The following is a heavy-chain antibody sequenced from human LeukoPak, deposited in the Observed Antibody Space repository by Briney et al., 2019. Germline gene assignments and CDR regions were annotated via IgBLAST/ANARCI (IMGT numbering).Heavy chain of an antibody. D-gene: IGHD6-13*01. Sequence: SQTLSLTCSLSGDSVSSNSAAWNWIRQSPSRGLEWLGRTYYRSKWYNEYAVSVKSRITINPDTSKNQFSLQLNSVTPEDTAVYYCARGSLWQQLAHFDYWGQGTLVTVSS. CDR3: ARGSLWQQLAHFDY. CDR1: GDSVSSNSAA. V-gene: IGHV6-1*01. J-gene: IGHJ4*02. CDR2: TYYRSKWYN.